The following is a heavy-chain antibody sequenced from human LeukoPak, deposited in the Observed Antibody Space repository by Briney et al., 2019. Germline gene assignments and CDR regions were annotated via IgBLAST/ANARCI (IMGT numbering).Heavy chain of an antibody. V-gene: IGHV1-24*01. Sequence: ASVKVSGKVSGYTLTELSMHWVRQAPGKGLEWMGGFDPEDGETIYAQKFQGRVTMTDTAYMELSSLRSEDTAVYYCATDLGRQFDYWGQGTLVTVSS. CDR1: GYTLTELS. D-gene: IGHD1-26*01. CDR3: ATDLGRQFDY. CDR2: FDPEDGET. J-gene: IGHJ4*02.